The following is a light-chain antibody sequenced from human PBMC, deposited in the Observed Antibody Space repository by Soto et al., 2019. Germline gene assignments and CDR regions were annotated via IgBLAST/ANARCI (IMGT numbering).Light chain of an antibody. CDR2: EVS. J-gene: IGLJ2*01. V-gene: IGLV2-23*02. Sequence: QSALTQPASVSGSPGQSITISCTGTSSDVGSYNLVSWYQQHPGKAPKLLICEVSRRPSGVSNRFSGSKSGNTASLTISGLQAEDEADYYCCSYAGSSPVVFGGGTKLTVL. CDR1: SSDVGSYNL. CDR3: CSYAGSSPVV.